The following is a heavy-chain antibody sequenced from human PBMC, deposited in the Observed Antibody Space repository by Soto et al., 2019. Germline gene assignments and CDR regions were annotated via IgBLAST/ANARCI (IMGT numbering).Heavy chain of an antibody. CDR1: GFTFSSYE. Sequence: GGSLRLSCAASGFTFSSYEMNWVRQAPGKGLEWVSYISSSGSTIYYADSVKGRFTISRDNAKNSLYLQMHSLRAEDTAVYYCASRMTIFGVTKGAFDIWGQGTMVTVSS. CDR2: ISSSGSTI. CDR3: ASRMTIFGVTKGAFDI. J-gene: IGHJ3*02. D-gene: IGHD3-3*01. V-gene: IGHV3-48*03.